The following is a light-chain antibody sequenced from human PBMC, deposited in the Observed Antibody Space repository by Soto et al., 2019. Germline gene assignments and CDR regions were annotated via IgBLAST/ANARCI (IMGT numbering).Light chain of an antibody. J-gene: IGKJ5*01. CDR3: QQSYSTLIA. CDR2: GAC. Sequence: VMTQSPATLSVSAAETPTLSCRARLSVRPNLTWNQQKPGQSPTLLIYGACSRATGIPARFRGSGSGTEFTLTISSLQPEDFATYYWQQSYSTLIAVGQGTRLEIK. CDR1: LSVRPN. V-gene: IGKV3-15*01.